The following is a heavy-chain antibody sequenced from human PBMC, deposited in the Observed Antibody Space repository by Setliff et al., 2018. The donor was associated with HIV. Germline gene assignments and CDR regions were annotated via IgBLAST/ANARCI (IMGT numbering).Heavy chain of an antibody. V-gene: IGHV3-53*01. J-gene: IGHJ6*03. Sequence: GGSLRLSCAASGFTVSTYYMSWVRQAPGKGLEWVSTIYSGGSTYHADSVEGRFTLSRDDSKNTAFLQMNSLKTEDTAVYYCTPITGYYMDVWGKGTTVTVSS. CDR2: IYSGGST. CDR3: TPITGYYMDV. CDR1: GFTVSTYY. D-gene: IGHD1-20*01.